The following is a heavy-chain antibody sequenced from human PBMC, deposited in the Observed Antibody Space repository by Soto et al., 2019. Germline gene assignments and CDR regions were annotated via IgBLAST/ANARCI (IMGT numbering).Heavy chain of an antibody. J-gene: IGHJ5*02. Sequence: QVQLVQSGAEVKKPGSSVKVSCKASGGNFRNYAITWVRQAPGQGLEWLGRIIPIFGSANYAQKSQGRVTITADETTTTAYMNVTRVRSHETAVYYRAQGGGKDGYLGNWSNPLGAGSLVTVSS. CDR2: IIPIFGSA. D-gene: IGHD5-12*01. CDR1: GGNFRNYA. V-gene: IGHV1-69*15. CDR3: AQGGGKDGYLGNWSNP.